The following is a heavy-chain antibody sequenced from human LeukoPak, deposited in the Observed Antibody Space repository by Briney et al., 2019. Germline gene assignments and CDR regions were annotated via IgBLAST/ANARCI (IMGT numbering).Heavy chain of an antibody. CDR2: ITGSGDST. J-gene: IGHJ6*03. D-gene: IGHD3-9*01. CDR1: GFTFSSYG. CDR3: AKDGGEYYDILTGYYPRLYYMDV. Sequence: PGGSLRLSCAASGFTFSSYGLSWVRQAPGKGLEWVSGITGSGDSTFYADSVKGRFTISRDNSKNTLYLQMNSLRAEDTAVYYCAKDGGEYYDILTGYYPRLYYMDVWGKGTTVTISS. V-gene: IGHV3-23*01.